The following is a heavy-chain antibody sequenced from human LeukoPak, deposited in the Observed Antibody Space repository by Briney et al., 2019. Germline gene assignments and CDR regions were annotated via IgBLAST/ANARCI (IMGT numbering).Heavy chain of an antibody. V-gene: IGHV4-59*01. CDR1: GGSISGYY. CDR3: ARRGPGEHLFDF. D-gene: IGHD1/OR15-1a*01. Sequence: SETLSLTCSVSGGSISGYYWSWIRQSPGKGLEWFGYVYYTGSTNYNPSLKSRVTMSVDTSKNQFSLKVTSETAADTAIYYCARRGPGEHLFDFWGQGIPVTVSS. J-gene: IGHJ4*02. CDR2: VYYTGST.